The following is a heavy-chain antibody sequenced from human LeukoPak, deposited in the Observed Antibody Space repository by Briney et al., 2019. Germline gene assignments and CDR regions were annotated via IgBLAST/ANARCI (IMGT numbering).Heavy chain of an antibody. CDR1: GESFSDHY. CDR3: ARKASHFSYGLRAIDY. CDR2: INHSGTT. V-gene: IGHV4-34*01. Sequence: SETLSLTCAVYGESFSDHYWNWIRQPPGKGLGWIGEINHSGTTNYNGSLKSRVTISVDTSKNRFSLKLNSMTAADTAVYYCARKASHFSYGLRAIDYWGQGNLVTVSS. D-gene: IGHD5-18*01. J-gene: IGHJ4*02.